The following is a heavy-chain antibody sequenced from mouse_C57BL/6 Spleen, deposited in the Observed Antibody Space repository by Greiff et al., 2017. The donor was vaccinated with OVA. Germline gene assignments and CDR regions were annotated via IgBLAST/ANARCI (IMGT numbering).Heavy chain of an antibody. CDR2: IDPSDSYT. CDR3: ARWDYGSSGAMDY. CDR1: GYTFTSYW. Sequence: VQLQQPGAELVRPGTSVKLSCKASGYTFTSYWMHWVKQRPGQGLEWIGVIDPSDSYTNYNQKFKGKATLTVDTYSSTAYMQLSSLPSEDSAVYYCARWDYGSSGAMDYWGQGTSVTVSS. V-gene: IGHV1-59*01. J-gene: IGHJ4*01. D-gene: IGHD1-1*01.